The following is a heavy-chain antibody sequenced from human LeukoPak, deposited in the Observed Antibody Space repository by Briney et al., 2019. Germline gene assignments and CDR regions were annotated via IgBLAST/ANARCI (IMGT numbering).Heavy chain of an antibody. J-gene: IGHJ4*02. Sequence: ASVKVSCKASGYTFTGYGVSWVRQAPGQGLEWMGWISAYNGNTKYAQEFQGRVTMTTDTSTSTAYMELRSLRSDDTAVYYCARGFPPRRNYDSSGYYSYYFDHWGQGTLVTVSP. V-gene: IGHV1-18*01. CDR2: ISAYNGNT. D-gene: IGHD3-22*01. CDR3: ARGFPPRRNYDSSGYYSYYFDH. CDR1: GYTFTGYG.